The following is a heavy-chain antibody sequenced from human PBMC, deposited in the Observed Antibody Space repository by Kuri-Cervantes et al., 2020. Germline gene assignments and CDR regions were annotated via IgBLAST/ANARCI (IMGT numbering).Heavy chain of an antibody. CDR1: GFTFDDYA. D-gene: IGHD3-22*01. J-gene: IGHJ6*02. V-gene: IGHV3-9*01. Sequence: LSLTCAAPGFTFDDYAMHWVRQAPGKGLEWVSGTSWNSGSIGYADSVKGRFTISRDNAKNSLYLQMNSLRAEDTALYYCAKGVVVTRYGMDVWGQGTTVTVSS. CDR2: TSWNSGSI. CDR3: AKGVVVTRYGMDV.